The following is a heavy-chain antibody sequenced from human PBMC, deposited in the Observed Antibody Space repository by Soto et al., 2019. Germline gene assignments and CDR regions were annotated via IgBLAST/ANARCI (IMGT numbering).Heavy chain of an antibody. D-gene: IGHD4-4*01. Sequence: GGSLRLSCAASGFTFDDYAMHWVRQAPGKGLEWVSGISWNSGSIGYADSVKGRFTISRDNAKNSLYLQMNSLRAEDTALYYCAKDKVPLQIHYFDYWGQGTLVTVSS. CDR1: GFTFDDYA. CDR2: ISWNSGSI. J-gene: IGHJ4*02. V-gene: IGHV3-9*01. CDR3: AKDKVPLQIHYFDY.